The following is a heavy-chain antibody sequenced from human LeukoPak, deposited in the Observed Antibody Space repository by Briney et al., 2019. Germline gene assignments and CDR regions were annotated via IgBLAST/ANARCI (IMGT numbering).Heavy chain of an antibody. CDR1: GFTFSSYW. J-gene: IGHJ5*02. CDR3: ARGSTTVTTKDWFDP. V-gene: IGHV3-74*03. CDR2: INTYGTST. D-gene: IGHD4-17*01. Sequence: GGSLRLSCAASGFTFSSYWMHWVRQVPGKGLIWVGRINTYGTSTTYGDSVEGRFTISRDNAKNTLYLEMNRLRDDDTAVYYCARGSTTVTTKDWFDPWGQGAPVTVSS.